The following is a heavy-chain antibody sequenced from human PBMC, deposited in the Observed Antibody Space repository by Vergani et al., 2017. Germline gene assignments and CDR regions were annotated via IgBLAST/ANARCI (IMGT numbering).Heavy chain of an antibody. J-gene: IGHJ3*02. V-gene: IGHV3-66*02. D-gene: IGHD3-3*01. CDR2: LYRGAFT. CDR3: AKDGHYSVLSGYYIGGGFEI. CDR1: GFTVSTDY. Sequence: EVQLVESGGGLVKPGGSLTLSCAASGFTVSTDYFSWVRQAPGKGLEWVSILYRGAFTSYTDSVKGRFTVSRDISKTSLFLQMNSRRPEDTARYYCAKDGHYSVLSGYYIGGGFEIWGQGTMVTVSS.